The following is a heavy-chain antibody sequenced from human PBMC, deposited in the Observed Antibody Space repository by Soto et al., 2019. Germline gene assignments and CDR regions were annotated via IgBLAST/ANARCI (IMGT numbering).Heavy chain of an antibody. CDR2: IYYSGST. D-gene: IGHD2-21*02. CDR3: ARMTFDDYFDY. Sequence: PSETLSLTCTVSDGSISSYYWSWIRQPPGKGLEWIGYIYYSGSTNYNPSLKSRVTISVDTSKNQFSLKLSSVTAADTAVYYCARMTFDDYFDYWGQGTLVTVSS. CDR1: DGSISSYY. V-gene: IGHV4-59*01. J-gene: IGHJ4*02.